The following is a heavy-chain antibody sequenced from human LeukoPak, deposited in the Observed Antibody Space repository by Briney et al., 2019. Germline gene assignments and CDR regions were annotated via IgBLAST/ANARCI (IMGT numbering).Heavy chain of an antibody. CDR1: SGSISTYY. CDR2: VSYTGDT. D-gene: IGHD3-3*01. Sequence: SETLSLTCTVSSGSISTYYLNWVRLAPGKGLEWLGRVSYTGDTIYNPSLRFRVTMSIDASKTRLSLNLNSVTAADTALYYCARADYDFWTGYVPGAFDLWGQGTHVTVSS. J-gene: IGHJ3*01. CDR3: ARADYDFWTGYVPGAFDL. V-gene: IGHV4-59*01.